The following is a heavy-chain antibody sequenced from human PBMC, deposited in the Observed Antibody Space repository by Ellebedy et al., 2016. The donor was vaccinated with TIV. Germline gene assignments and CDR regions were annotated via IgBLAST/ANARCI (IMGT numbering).Heavy chain of an antibody. CDR3: ARGWGIAVAGTPFDPGRY. Sequence: GESLKISXAASGFTFSSYSMNWVRQAPGKGLEWVSSISSSSSYIYYADSVKGRFTISRDNAKNSLYLQMNSLRAEDTAVYYCARGWGIAVAGTPFDPGRYWGQGTLVTVSS. V-gene: IGHV3-21*01. D-gene: IGHD6-19*01. CDR1: GFTFSSYS. CDR2: ISSSSSYI. J-gene: IGHJ4*02.